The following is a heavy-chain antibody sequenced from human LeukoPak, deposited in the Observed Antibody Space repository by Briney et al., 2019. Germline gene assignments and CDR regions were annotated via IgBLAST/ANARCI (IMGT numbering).Heavy chain of an antibody. CDR2: INPNSGGT. V-gene: IGHV1-2*02. CDR1: GYTFTGYY. Sequence: ASVKVSCEASGYTFTGYYMHWVRQAPGQGLEWMGWINPNSGGTNYAQKFQGRVTMTRDTSTSTAYMELSRLRSDDTAVYYCAGRVAPLSHDIWGQGTMVTVSS. CDR3: AGRVAPLSHDI. D-gene: IGHD5-12*01. J-gene: IGHJ3*02.